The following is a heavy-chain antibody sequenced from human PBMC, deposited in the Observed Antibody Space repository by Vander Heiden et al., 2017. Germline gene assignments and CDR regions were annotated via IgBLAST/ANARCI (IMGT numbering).Heavy chain of an antibody. Sequence: EVQLVESGGGLVKPGRSLSLSCTASGFTFGDYAMSWFRQAPGKGLEWVGFIRSKAYGGTTEYAASVKGRFTISRDDSKSIAYLQMNSLKTEDTAVYYCTRVTRDRLPPYYGMDVWGQGTTVTVSS. D-gene: IGHD6-25*01. V-gene: IGHV3-49*05. CDR1: GFTFGDYA. J-gene: IGHJ6*02. CDR2: IRSKAYGGTT. CDR3: TRVTRDRLPPYYGMDV.